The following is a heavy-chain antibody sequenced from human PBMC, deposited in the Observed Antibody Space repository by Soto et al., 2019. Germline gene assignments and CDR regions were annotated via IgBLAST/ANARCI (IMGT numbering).Heavy chain of an antibody. V-gene: IGHV3-23*01. D-gene: IGHD3-3*01. J-gene: IGHJ5*02. CDR3: AKGDDFWSGYYNWFDP. Sequence: PGGSLRLSCAASGFTFSSYAMSWVRQAPGKGLEWVSAISGSGGSTYYADSVKGRFTISRDNSKNTLYLQMNSLRAEDTAVYYCAKGDDFWSGYYNWFDPWGQGTLVTVSS. CDR2: ISGSGGST. CDR1: GFTFSSYA.